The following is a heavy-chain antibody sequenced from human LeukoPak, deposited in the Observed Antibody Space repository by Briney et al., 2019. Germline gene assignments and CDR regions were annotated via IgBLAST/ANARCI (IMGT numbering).Heavy chain of an antibody. CDR1: GYTLTELS. D-gene: IGHD3-10*01. Sequence: GASVRVSCKVSGYTLTELSMHWVRQAPGKGLEWMGGFDPEDGETIYAQKFQGRVTMTEDTSTDTAYMELSSLRSEDTAVYYCATENGSGSYYGMDVWGQGTTVTVSS. CDR3: ATENGSGSYYGMDV. V-gene: IGHV1-24*01. CDR2: FDPEDGET. J-gene: IGHJ6*02.